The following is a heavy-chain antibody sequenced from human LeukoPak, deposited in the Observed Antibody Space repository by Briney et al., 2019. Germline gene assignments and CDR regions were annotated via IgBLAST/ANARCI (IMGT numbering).Heavy chain of an antibody. V-gene: IGHV3-64D*06. CDR1: GFTFSTYV. CDR2: ISSNGDNT. CDR3: VRGTGY. Sequence: GGSLRLSCSVSGFTFSTYVMHWVRQAPGKGLEFVSAISSNGDNTYYADSVKGRFTISRDNSKNALYLQMSSLRADDTAVYYCVRGTGYWGQGTLVTVSS. J-gene: IGHJ4*02.